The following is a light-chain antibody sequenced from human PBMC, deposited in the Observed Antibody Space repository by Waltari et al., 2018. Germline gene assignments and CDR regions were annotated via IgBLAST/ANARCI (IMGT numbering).Light chain of an antibody. CDR2: WAS. Sequence: DIAMTQSPDSLAVSLGERATINCKSSQSVLYSSNNQNYLAWYQQKPGQPPKLLIYWASTRESGVPDRFSGSGSGTDFTLTISSLQAEDVAVYYCQQYYSTPLTFGPGTKVDIK. V-gene: IGKV4-1*01. J-gene: IGKJ3*01. CDR3: QQYYSTPLT. CDR1: QSVLYSSNNQNY.